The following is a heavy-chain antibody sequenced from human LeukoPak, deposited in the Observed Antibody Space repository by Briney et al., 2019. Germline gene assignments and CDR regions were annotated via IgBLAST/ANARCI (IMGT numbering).Heavy chain of an antibody. Sequence: NPGGSLRLSCAASGFTFSSYSMNWVRQAPGKGLEWVSSISSSSSYIYYADSVKGRFTISRDNAKNSLYLQMNSLRAEDTAVYYCARDLSPLNDFWSGPNWFDPWGQGTLVTVSS. D-gene: IGHD3-3*01. CDR2: ISSSSSYI. J-gene: IGHJ5*02. CDR3: ARDLSPLNDFWSGPNWFDP. CDR1: GFTFSSYS. V-gene: IGHV3-21*01.